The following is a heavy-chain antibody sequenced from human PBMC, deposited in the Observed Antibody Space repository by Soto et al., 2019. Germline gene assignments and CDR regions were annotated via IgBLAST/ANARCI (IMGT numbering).Heavy chain of an antibody. CDR1: DDSFGTSFYY. D-gene: IGHD2-15*01. V-gene: IGHV4-39*02. CDR2: IYYTGNT. J-gene: IGHJ4*02. Sequence: SETLSLTCTVSDDSFGTSFYYWGWIRQPPGKGLEWIGSIYYTGNTYYKPSLKSRVSISLDTSKNHFSLELTSVTAADTAVYYCARVKLAGRGGLDYWGLGTLVTVSS. CDR3: ARVKLAGRGGLDY.